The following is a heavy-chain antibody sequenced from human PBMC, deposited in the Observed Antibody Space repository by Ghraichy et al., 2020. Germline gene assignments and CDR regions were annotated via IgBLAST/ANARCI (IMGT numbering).Heavy chain of an antibody. CDR1: GFTFSSYS. J-gene: IGHJ1*01. CDR3: ARSSPLSAPGYFQH. V-gene: IGHV3-21*01. CDR2: ISSSSSYI. Sequence: GGSLRLSCAASGFTFSSYSMNWVRQAPGKGLEWVSSISSSSSYIYYADSVKGRFTISRDNAKNSLYLQMNSLRAEDTAVYYCARSSPLSAPGYFQHWGQGTLVTVSS.